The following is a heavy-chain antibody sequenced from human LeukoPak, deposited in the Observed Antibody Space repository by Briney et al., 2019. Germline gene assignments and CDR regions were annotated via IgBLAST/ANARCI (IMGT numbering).Heavy chain of an antibody. Sequence: GGSLRLSCAASGFTFSSYSMNWVRQAPGKGLEWVSSISSSSSYIYYADSVKGRFTISRDNAKNSLYLQMNSLRAEDTAVYYCARDPHSSSSDAFDIWGQGTMVTVSP. CDR3: ARDPHSSSSDAFDI. V-gene: IGHV3-21*01. CDR2: ISSSSSYI. J-gene: IGHJ3*02. D-gene: IGHD6-13*01. CDR1: GFTFSSYS.